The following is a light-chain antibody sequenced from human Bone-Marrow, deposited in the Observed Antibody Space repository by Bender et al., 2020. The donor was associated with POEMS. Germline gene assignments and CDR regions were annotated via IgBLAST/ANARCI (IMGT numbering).Light chain of an antibody. CDR2: SSH. CDR1: NSNIGAHA. J-gene: IGLJ3*02. V-gene: IGLV1-44*01. Sequence: SVLTQPPSMSGAPGQRVTISCTGSNSNIGAHAVNWYQHLPGTAPKLLIYSSHRRPSEVPDRFSGSRSGTSASLAISGLQSEDEADYYCAVWDDSLNGWVFGGGTKLTVL. CDR3: AVWDDSLNGWV.